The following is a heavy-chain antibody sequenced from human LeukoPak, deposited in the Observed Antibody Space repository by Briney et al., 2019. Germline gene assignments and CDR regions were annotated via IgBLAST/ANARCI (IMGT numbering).Heavy chain of an antibody. V-gene: IGHV3-23*01. Sequence: GGSLRLSCAASGFTFSIYAMSWVRQAPGKGLEWVSAISGSGGSTYYADSVKGRFTISRDNSKNTLYLQMNSLRAEDTAVYYCAKGRIFGVVIEDWGQGTLVTVSS. CDR3: AKGRIFGVVIED. D-gene: IGHD3-3*01. CDR1: GFTFSIYA. CDR2: ISGSGGST. J-gene: IGHJ4*02.